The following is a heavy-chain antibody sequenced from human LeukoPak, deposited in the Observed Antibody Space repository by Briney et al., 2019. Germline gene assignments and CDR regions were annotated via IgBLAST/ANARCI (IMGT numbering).Heavy chain of an antibody. CDR1: GFTFSSYG. J-gene: IGHJ4*02. V-gene: IGHV3-66*01. D-gene: IGHD1-26*01. Sequence: GGSLRLSCAASGFTFSSYGMHWVRQAPGKGLEWVSVIYSGGSTYYADSVKGRFTISRDNSKNTLYLQMNSLRAEDTAVYYCAREGGGSYLYYFDYWGQGTLVTVSS. CDR2: IYSGGST. CDR3: AREGGGSYLYYFDY.